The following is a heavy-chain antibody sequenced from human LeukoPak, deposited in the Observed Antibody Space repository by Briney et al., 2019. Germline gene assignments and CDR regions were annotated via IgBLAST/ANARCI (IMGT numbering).Heavy chain of an antibody. J-gene: IGHJ4*02. D-gene: IGHD5-18*01. Sequence: GGSLRLSCVASGFTFSNYAMSWVRQAPGKGLDWVSVISGSAGKIRYAGSVKGRFTISRDNSENTVYLQMNNLRAEDTAVYYCAGRVTGYSSGYVYWGQGTLDTVSS. CDR3: AGRVTGYSSGYVY. CDR2: ISGSAGKI. CDR1: GFTFSNYA. V-gene: IGHV3-23*01.